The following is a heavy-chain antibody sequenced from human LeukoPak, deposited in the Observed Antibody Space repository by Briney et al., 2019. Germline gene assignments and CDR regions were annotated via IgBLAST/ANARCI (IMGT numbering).Heavy chain of an antibody. CDR1: GVSFSGYY. Sequence: SETLSLTCAVYGVSFSGYYWSWIRQLPGKGLEWIGEINHSGSTNYNPSLKSLVTISVDTSKNQFSLKLSSVTAADTAVYYCAREERYCSSTSCYYYYYYMDVWGKGTTVTVSS. J-gene: IGHJ6*03. CDR3: AREERYCSSTSCYYYYYYMDV. CDR2: INHSGST. D-gene: IGHD2-2*01. V-gene: IGHV4-34*01.